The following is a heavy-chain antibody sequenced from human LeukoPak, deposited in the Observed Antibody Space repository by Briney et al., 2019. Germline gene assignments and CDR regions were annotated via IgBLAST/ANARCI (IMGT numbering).Heavy chain of an antibody. J-gene: IGHJ4*02. Sequence: PGGSLRLSCAASGFTFSSYWMSWVRQAPGKGLEWVANIKQDGSEKYYVDSVKGRFTISRDNAKNSLYLQMNSLRAEDTAVYYCAKDSGYDSSGYYHSVFDYWGQGTLVTVPS. D-gene: IGHD3-22*01. CDR2: IKQDGSEK. CDR1: GFTFSSYW. CDR3: AKDSGYDSSGYYHSVFDY. V-gene: IGHV3-7*01.